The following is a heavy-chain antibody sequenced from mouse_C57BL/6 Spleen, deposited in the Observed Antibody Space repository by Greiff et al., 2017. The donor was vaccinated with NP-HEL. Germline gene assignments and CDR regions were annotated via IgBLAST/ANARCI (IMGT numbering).Heavy chain of an antibody. CDR3: TRDAYGSSYDWYFDV. CDR1: GFTFSSYA. Sequence: EVKVEESGEGLVKPGGSLKLSCAASGFTFSSYAMSWVRQTPEKRLEWVAYISSGGDYIYYADTVKGRFTISRDNARNTLYLQMSSLKYEDTAMYYCTRDAYGSSYDWYFDVWGTGTTVTVSS. CDR2: ISSGGDYI. J-gene: IGHJ1*03. V-gene: IGHV5-9-1*02. D-gene: IGHD1-1*01.